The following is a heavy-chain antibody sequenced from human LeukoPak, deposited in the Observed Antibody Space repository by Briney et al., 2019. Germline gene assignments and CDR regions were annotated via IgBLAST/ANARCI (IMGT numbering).Heavy chain of an antibody. D-gene: IGHD3-16*01. CDR1: GYTFTSYG. J-gene: IGHJ3*02. CDR2: ISAYNGNT. V-gene: IGHV1-18*01. Sequence: ASVKVSCKASGYTFTSYGISWVRQAPGQGLEWMGWISAYNGNTNYAQRLQGRVTMTTDTSTNTAYMELRSLISDDTAVYYCARATGTWGHDGFDIWGQGTMVTVSS. CDR3: ARATGTWGHDGFDI.